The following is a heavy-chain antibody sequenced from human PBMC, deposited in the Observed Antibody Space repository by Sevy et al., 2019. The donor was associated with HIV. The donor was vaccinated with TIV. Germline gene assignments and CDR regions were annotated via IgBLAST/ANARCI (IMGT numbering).Heavy chain of an antibody. J-gene: IGHJ4*02. CDR1: GFTFSDHY. D-gene: IGHD6-13*01. CDR3: ATHAGIAAAGRVFDY. V-gene: IGHV3-72*01. Sequence: GGSLRLSCAASGFTFSDHYMEWVRQAPGKGLEWVGRTRNKADSYTTEYAASVKGRFTISRDDSKNSLYLQMISLKTEDTALYYCATHAGIAAAGRVFDYWGQGSLVTVSS. CDR2: TRNKADSYTT.